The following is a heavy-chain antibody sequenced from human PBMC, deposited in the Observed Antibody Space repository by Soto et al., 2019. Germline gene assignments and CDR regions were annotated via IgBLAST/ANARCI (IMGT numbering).Heavy chain of an antibody. CDR1: GGSISSYY. D-gene: IGHD3-3*01. V-gene: IGHV4-59*01. CDR2: IYNSGRT. J-gene: IGHJ4*02. Sequence: QVQLQESGPGLVKPSETLSLTCTVSGGSISSYYWNWIRQTPGKGLEWVGYIYNSGRTHYNPSLRSRVTISGDTSRNQFSLKLTSVTAADTAVYYCVRLRGDFWSGYLVLFDYWGQGTLVTVSS. CDR3: VRLRGDFWSGYLVLFDY.